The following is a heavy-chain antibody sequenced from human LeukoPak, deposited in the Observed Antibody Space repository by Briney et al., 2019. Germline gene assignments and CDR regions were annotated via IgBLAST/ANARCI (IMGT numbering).Heavy chain of an antibody. D-gene: IGHD6-6*01. CDR3: ARDHVGYSSSSGGYYYYMDV. J-gene: IGHJ6*03. Sequence: SGTLSLTCTVSGGSISTYYWSWIRQPPGKGLEWIGYIYYRGSANYNPSLKSRVTISLDTSNNQLSLKLSSVTAADTAVYYCARDHVGYSSSSGGYYYYMDVWGKGTTVTVSS. CDR2: IYYRGSA. CDR1: GGSISTYY. V-gene: IGHV4-59*01.